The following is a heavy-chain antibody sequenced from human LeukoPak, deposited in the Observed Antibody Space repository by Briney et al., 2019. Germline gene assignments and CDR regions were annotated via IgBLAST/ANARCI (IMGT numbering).Heavy chain of an antibody. D-gene: IGHD6-6*01. V-gene: IGHV1-46*01. J-gene: IGHJ6*03. CDR1: GYTFTSYH. Sequence: ASVKVSCKASGYTFTSYHMHWVRQAPGQGLEWMGIINPSGGSTSYAQNFQGRVTMTRDTYTSTVYMELSSLGSEDTAVYYCARMGSSSSSQMDVWGKGTTVTVSS. CDR2: INPSGGST. CDR3: ARMGSSSSSQMDV.